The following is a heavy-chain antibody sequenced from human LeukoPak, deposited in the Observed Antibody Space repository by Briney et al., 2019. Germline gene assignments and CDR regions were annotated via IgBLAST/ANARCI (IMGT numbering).Heavy chain of an antibody. D-gene: IGHD6-13*01. CDR2: ISYDGSNK. V-gene: IGHV3-30*03. CDR3: ARGIAAAGTTILKYFQH. J-gene: IGHJ1*01. Sequence: PGRSLRLSCAASGFTFSSYGMHWVRQAPGKGLEWVAVISYDGSNKYYADSVKGRFTISRDNSKNTLYLQMNSLRSDDTAVYYCARGIAAAGTTILKYFQHWGQGTLVTVSS. CDR1: GFTFSSYG.